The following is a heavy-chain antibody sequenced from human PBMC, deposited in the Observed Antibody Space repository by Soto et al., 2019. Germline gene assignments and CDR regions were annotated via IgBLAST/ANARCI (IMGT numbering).Heavy chain of an antibody. V-gene: IGHV1-2*02. D-gene: IGHD5-18*01. CDR1: GYSFTVCY. J-gene: IGHJ4*02. CDR2: INPNSGGT. Sequence: ASVKVSCKSCGYSFTVCYIHCVRQASGQGLEWMGWINPNSGGTNYAQKFQGRVTMTRDTSISTAYMELSRLRSDDTAVYYCARSYSYGSYWYFDYWGQGALVTVSS. CDR3: ARSYSYGSYWYFDY.